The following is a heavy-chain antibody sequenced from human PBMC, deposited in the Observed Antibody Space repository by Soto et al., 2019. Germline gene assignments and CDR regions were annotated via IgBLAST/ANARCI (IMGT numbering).Heavy chain of an antibody. D-gene: IGHD3-10*01. Sequence: PGGSLRLSCAASGFTVSNYWMSWVRQAPGKGLEWVANIKQDGSERNYVDSVKGRFTISRDNAKNSLYLQLNSLRAEDTAVYYCARAGSVNDYWGQGTLVTVSS. J-gene: IGHJ4*02. CDR1: GFTVSNYW. V-gene: IGHV3-7*05. CDR3: ARAGSVNDY. CDR2: IKQDGSER.